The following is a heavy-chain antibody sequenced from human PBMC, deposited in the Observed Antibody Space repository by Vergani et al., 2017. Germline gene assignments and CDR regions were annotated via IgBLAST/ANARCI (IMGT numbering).Heavy chain of an antibody. V-gene: IGHV1-2*02. CDR1: GYSFTVYY. CDR3: ASDLGGYTYGHYYFDF. D-gene: IGHD5-18*01. CDR2: INPHNGGA. J-gene: IGHJ4*02. Sequence: QVQLVQSGAEVKKPGASVKVSCKASGYSFTVYYMHWVRQAPGQGLEWMGWINPHNGGANYAQKFQGRVTMTRDTSISTVYMELSRLRFDDTALYYCASDLGGYTYGHYYFDFLGQGTLVNVSS.